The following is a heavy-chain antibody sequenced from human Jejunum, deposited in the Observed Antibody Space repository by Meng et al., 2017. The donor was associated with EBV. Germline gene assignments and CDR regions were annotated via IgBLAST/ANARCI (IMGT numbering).Heavy chain of an antibody. V-gene: IGHV3-21*06. CDR2: ISTGSDYI. J-gene: IGHJ4*02. D-gene: IGHD2-2*01. CDR3: AVSSSSAPY. CDR1: GITFNSYS. Sequence: EVQLVESGGGLVKPGGPLRLSCAASGITFNSYSMTWVRQAPGKGLEWVSFISTGSDYIYYADSVKGRFTISRDNAKNLLYLQMNSLRAEDTAVYYCAVSSSSAPYWGQGTLVTVSS.